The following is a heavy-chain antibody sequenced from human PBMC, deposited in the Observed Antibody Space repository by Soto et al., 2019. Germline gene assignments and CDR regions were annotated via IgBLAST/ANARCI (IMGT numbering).Heavy chain of an antibody. Sequence: QVQLVQSGAEVKKPGASVKVSCKASGYTFTSYAMHWVRQAPGQRLEWMGWINAGNGNTKYSQKFQGRVTITRDTSASTAYMEVSSLRSADTAVYYCARGDYYDLHDYWGQGTLVTVSS. D-gene: IGHD3-22*01. CDR3: ARGDYYDLHDY. J-gene: IGHJ4*02. CDR1: GYTFTSYA. V-gene: IGHV1-3*01. CDR2: INAGNGNT.